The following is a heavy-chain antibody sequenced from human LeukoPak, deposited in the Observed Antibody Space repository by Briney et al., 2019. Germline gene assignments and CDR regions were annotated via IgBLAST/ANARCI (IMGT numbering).Heavy chain of an antibody. CDR1: GGSISRSSYY. D-gene: IGHD2-2*01. CDR2: IYYSGRI. J-gene: IGHJ5*02. CDR3: AREWVVPAVRWFDP. V-gene: IGHV4-39*07. Sequence: SVPLSLTCTVSGGSISRSSYYWGWIRQPPGKGLEWIGSIYYSGRIYYNPSLKSRVTISVDTSKNQFSLRLSSVTAADTAVYYCAREWVVPAVRWFDPWGQGTLVTVSS.